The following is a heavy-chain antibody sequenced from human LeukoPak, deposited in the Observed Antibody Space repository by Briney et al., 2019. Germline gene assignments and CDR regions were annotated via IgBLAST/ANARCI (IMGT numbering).Heavy chain of an antibody. J-gene: IGHJ4*02. D-gene: IGHD3-22*01. CDR1: GFTVSGNY. CDR3: ARMVYYYDSSGYNYDFHK. Sequence: GGTLRLSSAASGFTVSGNYMSWVRQAPGKGPEWVSIIYTSGNTYYADSVKGRFTISRDTSKNTLSLQMNGLRAEDTAFYYCARMVYYYDSSGYNYDFHKWGQGTLVTVSS. CDR2: IYTSGNT. V-gene: IGHV3-66*01.